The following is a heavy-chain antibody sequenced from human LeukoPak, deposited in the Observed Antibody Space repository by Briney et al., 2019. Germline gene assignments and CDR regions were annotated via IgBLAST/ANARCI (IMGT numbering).Heavy chain of an antibody. V-gene: IGHV3-33*01. CDR1: GFTFSSYG. J-gene: IGHJ6*03. CDR2: IWYDGSNK. CDR3: ARDEVRAAAHHSYYYYYMDV. D-gene: IGHD6-13*01. Sequence: GGSLRLSCAASGFTFSSYGMHWVRQAPGKGLEWVAVIWYDGSNKYYADSVKGRFTISRDNSKNTLYLQMNSLRAEDTAVYYCARDEVRAAAHHSYYYYYMDVWGKGTTVTVSS.